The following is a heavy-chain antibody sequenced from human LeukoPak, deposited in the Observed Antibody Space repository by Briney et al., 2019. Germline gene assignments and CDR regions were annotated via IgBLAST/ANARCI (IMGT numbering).Heavy chain of an antibody. CDR1: GFTFSSYS. D-gene: IGHD3-22*01. V-gene: IGHV3-48*01. CDR3: ARVQYYYDSSGYYYEKDAFDI. Sequence: PGGSLRLSCAASGFTFSSYSMNWVRQAPGKGLEWVSYISSSSSTIYYADSVKGRFTISRDNAKNSLYLQMNSLRAEDTAVYYCARVQYYYDSSGYYYEKDAFDIWGQGTMVTVSS. CDR2: ISSSSSTI. J-gene: IGHJ3*02.